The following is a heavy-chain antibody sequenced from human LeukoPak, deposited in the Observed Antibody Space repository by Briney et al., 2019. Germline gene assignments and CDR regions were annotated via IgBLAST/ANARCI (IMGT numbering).Heavy chain of an antibody. D-gene: IGHD6-19*01. CDR1: GASISGHY. CDR2: IHYSGTT. CDR3: ARDLGSGWPYWYFDL. Sequence: PSETLSLTCTVSGASISGHYWSWIRQPPGKGLEWIAYIHYSGTTNSHPSLKNRVTISVDTSKNQFSLYLRSVTAADTAVYYCARDLGSGWPYWYFDLWGRGTLVTVSS. J-gene: IGHJ2*01. V-gene: IGHV4-59*11.